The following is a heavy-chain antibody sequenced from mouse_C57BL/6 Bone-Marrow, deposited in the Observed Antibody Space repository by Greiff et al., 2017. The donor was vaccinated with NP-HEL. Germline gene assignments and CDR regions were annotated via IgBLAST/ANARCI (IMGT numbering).Heavy chain of an antibody. CDR1: GYAFSSYW. CDR2: IYPGDGDT. J-gene: IGHJ4*01. D-gene: IGHD1-1*01. Sequence: VQLQESGAELVKPGASVKISCKASGYAFSSYWMNWVKQRPGKGLEWIGQIYPGDGDTNYNGKFKGKATLTADKSSSTAYMQLSSLTSEDSAVYYCARLTVVATDAMDYWGQGTSVTVSS. CDR3: ARLTVVATDAMDY. V-gene: IGHV1-80*01.